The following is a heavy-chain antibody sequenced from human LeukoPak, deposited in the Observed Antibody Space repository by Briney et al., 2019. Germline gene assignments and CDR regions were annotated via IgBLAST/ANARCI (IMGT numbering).Heavy chain of an antibody. CDR2: ISYDGSNK. Sequence: PGGALRLSCAASGFTFSSYAKHWVRPAPGKGLGWVAVISYDGSNKYYADSVKGRFTICRDNVKNSLYLQMNSLRAEDTAVYYCAREEYQWLVLNAFDIWGQGTMVTVSS. V-gene: IGHV3-30*04. CDR3: AREEYQWLVLNAFDI. CDR1: GFTFSSYA. D-gene: IGHD6-19*01. J-gene: IGHJ3*02.